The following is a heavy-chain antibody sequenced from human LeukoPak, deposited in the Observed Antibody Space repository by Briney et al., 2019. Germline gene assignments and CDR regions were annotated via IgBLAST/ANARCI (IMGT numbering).Heavy chain of an antibody. Sequence: GGSVKVSCKASGYTYTSYDINWVRQATGQGLEWMGWMNPNSGNTDYAQKFQGRVTMTRNTSISTAYMELSSLRSEDTAVYYCARGSPITMVRGVPVWGSIDYWGQGTLVTVSS. D-gene: IGHD3-10*01. J-gene: IGHJ4*01. CDR2: MNPNSGNT. CDR3: ARGSPITMVRGVPVWGSIDY. V-gene: IGHV1-8*01. CDR1: GYTYTSYD.